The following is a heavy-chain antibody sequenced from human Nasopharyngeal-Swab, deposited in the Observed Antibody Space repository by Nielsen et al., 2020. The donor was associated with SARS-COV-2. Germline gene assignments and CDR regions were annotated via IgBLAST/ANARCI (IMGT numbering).Heavy chain of an antibody. CDR3: GRDGGRGYNIDY. D-gene: IGHD5-12*01. J-gene: IGHJ4*02. V-gene: IGHV3-48*02. Sequence: GGSLRLSCAASGFTFTSFTMNWVRQTPGKGLEWLSYIGSSGTIMFYADSVKGRFTISRDNAKNSLYLQMNSLRDEDTAVYYCGRDGGRGYNIDYWGQGTLVTVSS. CDR1: GFTFTSFT. CDR2: IGSSGTIM.